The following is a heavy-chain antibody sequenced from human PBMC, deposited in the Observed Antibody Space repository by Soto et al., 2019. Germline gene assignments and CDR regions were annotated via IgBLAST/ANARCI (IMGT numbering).Heavy chain of an antibody. CDR1: GYTLTELS. D-gene: IGHD1-20*01. CDR3: ATRAPTLTGTKRAYYYYYYMDV. V-gene: IGHV1-24*01. CDR2: FDPEDGET. J-gene: IGHJ6*03. Sequence: ASVKVSCKVSGYTLTELSMHWVRQAPGKGLEWMGGFDPEDGETIYAQKFQGRVTMTEDTSTDTAYMELSSLRSEDTAVYYCATRAPTLTGTKRAYYYYYYMDVWGKGTTVTVSS.